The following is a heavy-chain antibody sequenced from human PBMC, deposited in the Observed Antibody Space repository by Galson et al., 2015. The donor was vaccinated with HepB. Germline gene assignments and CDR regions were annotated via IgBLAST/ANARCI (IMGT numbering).Heavy chain of an antibody. CDR2: INPNSGGT. Sequence: SVKVSCKASGYTFTSYGISWVRQAPGQGLEWMGWINPNSGGTNYAQKFQGRVTMTRDTSISTAYMELSRLRSDDTAVYYCARLPDYYDSSGYYYDRVDVWGKGTTVTVSS. V-gene: IGHV1-2*02. CDR1: GYTFTSYG. J-gene: IGHJ6*04. D-gene: IGHD3-22*01. CDR3: ARLPDYYDSSGYYYDRVDV.